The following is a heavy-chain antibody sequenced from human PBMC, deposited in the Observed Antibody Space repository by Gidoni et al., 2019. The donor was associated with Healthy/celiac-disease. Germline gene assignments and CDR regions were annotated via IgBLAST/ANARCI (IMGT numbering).Heavy chain of an antibody. D-gene: IGHD3-22*01. CDR3: ARLGSLGEYYYDSSGYYPFDY. V-gene: IGHV5-10-1*01. CDR1: GYSFTSYW. J-gene: IGHJ4*02. CDR2: IDPSDSYT. Sequence: EVQLVQSGAEVTKPGESLRISCKGSGYSFTSYWISWVRQMPGKGLEWMGRIDPSDSYTNYSPSFQGHVTISADKSISTAYLQWSSLKASDTAMYYCARLGSLGEYYYDSSGYYPFDYWGQGTLVTVSS.